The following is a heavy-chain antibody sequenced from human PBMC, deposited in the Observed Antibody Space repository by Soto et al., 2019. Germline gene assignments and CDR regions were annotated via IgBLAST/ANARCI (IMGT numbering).Heavy chain of an antibody. Sequence: PSETLSLTCTVSGGSISSYYWSWIRQPPGKGLEWIGYIYYSGSTNYNPSLKSRVTISVDTSKNQFSLKLSSVTAADTAVYYCAKGYSSSSGYYYYGMDVWGQGTTVTVSS. CDR2: IYYSGST. CDR1: GGSISSYY. V-gene: IGHV4-59*01. CDR3: AKGYSSSSGYYYYGMDV. D-gene: IGHD6-6*01. J-gene: IGHJ6*02.